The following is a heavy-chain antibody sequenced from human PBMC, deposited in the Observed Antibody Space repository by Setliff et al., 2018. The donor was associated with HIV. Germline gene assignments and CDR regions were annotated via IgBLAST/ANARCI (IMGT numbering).Heavy chain of an antibody. D-gene: IGHD3-22*01. CDR3: ASRIYYYDSSRVLREEGFDP. V-gene: IGHV4-39*01. J-gene: IGHJ5*02. Sequence: SETLSLTCTVSGDSITNSMHYWSWIRQPPGKGLEFIGSIHYNDGKTYNAALRSRVTISADKSKNQFSLKLNSVTAADTAVYYCASRIYYYDSSRVLREEGFDPWGQGTLVTVSS. CDR1: GDSITNSMHY. CDR2: IHYNDGK.